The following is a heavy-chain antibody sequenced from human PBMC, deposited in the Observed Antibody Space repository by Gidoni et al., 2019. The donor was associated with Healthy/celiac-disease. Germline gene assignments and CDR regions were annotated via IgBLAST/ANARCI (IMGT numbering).Heavy chain of an antibody. J-gene: IGHJ4*02. Sequence: QVQLVQSGAEVKKPGSSVKVSCKATGGTFSSYAISWVRQAPGQGLEWMGGIIPIFGTANYAQKFQGRVTITADESTSTAYMELSSLRSEDTAVYYCARDPTYYYDSSGYDYWGQGTLVTVSS. CDR1: GGTFSSYA. D-gene: IGHD3-22*01. CDR2: IIPIFGTA. CDR3: ARDPTYYYDSSGYDY. V-gene: IGHV1-69*01.